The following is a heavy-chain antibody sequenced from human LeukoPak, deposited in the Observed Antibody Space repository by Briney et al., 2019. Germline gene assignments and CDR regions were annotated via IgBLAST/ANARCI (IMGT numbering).Heavy chain of an antibody. CDR1: GFTFSNAW. CDR3: TTLGTRFYCSGGSCSH. Sequence: GGSLRLSCAASGFTFSNAWMSWVRQAPGKGLEWVGRIKRKTDGGTTDYAPPVKGRFTISRDDSKNTLYLQMNSLKTEDTAVYYCTTLGTRFYCSGGSCSHWGQGTLVTVSS. D-gene: IGHD2-15*01. V-gene: IGHV3-15*01. J-gene: IGHJ4*02. CDR2: IKRKTDGGTT.